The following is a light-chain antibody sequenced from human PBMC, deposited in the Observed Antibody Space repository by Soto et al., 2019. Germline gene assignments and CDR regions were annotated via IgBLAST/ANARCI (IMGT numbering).Light chain of an antibody. CDR1: QSVSSN. V-gene: IGKV3-15*01. CDR3: QQYNNWPPWT. J-gene: IGKJ1*01. Sequence: EIVMTQSPATLSVSPGERATLSCRASQSVSSNLAWYQQKPGQAPRLLIYGASTRATGIPARFSGSGSGTEFTHTLSSLQAEDFAVYCCQQYNNWPPWTFGQGTKVEIK. CDR2: GAS.